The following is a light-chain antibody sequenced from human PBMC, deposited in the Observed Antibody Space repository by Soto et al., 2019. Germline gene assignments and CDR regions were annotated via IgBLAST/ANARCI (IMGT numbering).Light chain of an antibody. CDR1: QSISSN. Sequence: EIVMTQSPATLSVSPGERATLSCRASQSISSNLAWYQQQPGQAPRLLIYGASTRATGIPARFSGSGSGTEFTLTISSLQSEDFVVYYCQHYNNWPLTFGGGTKVEIK. V-gene: IGKV3-15*01. J-gene: IGKJ4*01. CDR2: GAS. CDR3: QHYNNWPLT.